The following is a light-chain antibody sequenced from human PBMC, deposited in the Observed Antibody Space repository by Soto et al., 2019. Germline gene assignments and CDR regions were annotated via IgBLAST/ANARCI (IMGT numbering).Light chain of an antibody. V-gene: IGLV2-23*02. CDR1: NSDVGSYNL. J-gene: IGLJ1*01. Sequence: QSALTQPASVSGSPRQSITISCTGTNSDVGSYNLVSWLQQHPGKAPKLVIYEVTKRPSGVSDRFSGSKSGNTASLTISGLQAEDEADYFCSSYAGESVYGFRTGTKVTVL. CDR3: SSYAGESVYG. CDR2: EVT.